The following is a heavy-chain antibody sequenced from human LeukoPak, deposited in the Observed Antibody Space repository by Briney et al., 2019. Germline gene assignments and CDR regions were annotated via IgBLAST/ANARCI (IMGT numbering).Heavy chain of an antibody. D-gene: IGHD5-24*01. J-gene: IGHJ4*02. V-gene: IGHV3-66*01. CDR1: GFTVSSNY. CDR3: ARDRDGYTNFDY. CDR2: IYSGGST. Sequence: VQPGGSLRLSCAASGFTVSSNYMSWVRQAPGKGLEWVSVIYSGGSTYYADSVKGRFTISRDNSKNTLYLQMNSLRAEDTAVYYCARDRDGYTNFDYWGQGTLVTVSS.